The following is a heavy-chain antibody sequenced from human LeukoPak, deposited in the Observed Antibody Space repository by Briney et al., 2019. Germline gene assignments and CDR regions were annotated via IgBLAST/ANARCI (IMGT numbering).Heavy chain of an antibody. CDR1: GYTFTSYY. CDR2: INPSGGST. CDR3: ARDLGYYDSSGPLDY. V-gene: IGHV1-46*01. J-gene: IGHJ4*02. Sequence: ASVNVSCKASGYTFTSYYMHWVRQAPGQGLEWMGIINPSGGSTSYAQKFQGRVTMTRDTSTSTVYMELSSLRSEDTAVYYCARDLGYYDSSGPLDYWGQGTLVTVSS. D-gene: IGHD3-22*01.